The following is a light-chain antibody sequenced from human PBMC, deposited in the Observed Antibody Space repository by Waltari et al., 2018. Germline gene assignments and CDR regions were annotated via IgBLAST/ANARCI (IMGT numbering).Light chain of an antibody. Sequence: QSVLTQPPSASGTPGQRVTSPCSGSSSTTGSHSVYRYPQLPGTAPKLPTYRNNQRPSGVPDRFSGSKSGTSASLAISGLRSEDEADYYCAAWDDSLSGHVVFGGGTKLTVL. CDR3: AAWDDSLSGHVV. CDR2: RNN. J-gene: IGLJ2*01. CDR1: SSTTGSHS. V-gene: IGLV1-47*01.